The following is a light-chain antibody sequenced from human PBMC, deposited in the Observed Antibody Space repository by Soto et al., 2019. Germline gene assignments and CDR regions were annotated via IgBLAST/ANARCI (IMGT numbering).Light chain of an antibody. CDR3: LQSLQFPLT. CDR1: QTLLHSNGKSY. V-gene: IGKV2D-29*01. Sequence: DIVMTQTPLSLSVTPGQSASISCKSSQTLLHSNGKSYLYWYLQKAGQPPQLLIYEVSNRFSGVPDRFSGRGSGTDFTLKISRVEAEDVGVYYCLQSLQFPLTFGGGTKVEIK. CDR2: EVS. J-gene: IGKJ4*01.